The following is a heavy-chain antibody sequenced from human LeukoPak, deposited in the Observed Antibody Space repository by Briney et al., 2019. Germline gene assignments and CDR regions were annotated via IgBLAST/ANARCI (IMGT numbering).Heavy chain of an antibody. Sequence: GGSLRLSCAASGFTFSSYAMSWVRQAPGKGLEWVSGISGTGGSTYYADSVKGRFTISRDNSKNTLYLQMNSLTAEDTAVYYCAKGEPSIVGATNHFDYWRQGTLVTVSS. CDR2: ISGTGGST. V-gene: IGHV3-23*01. J-gene: IGHJ4*02. D-gene: IGHD1-26*01. CDR1: GFTFSSYA. CDR3: AKGEPSIVGATNHFDY.